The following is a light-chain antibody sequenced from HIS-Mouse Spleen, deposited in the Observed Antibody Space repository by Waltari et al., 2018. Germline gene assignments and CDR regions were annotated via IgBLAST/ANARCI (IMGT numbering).Light chain of an antibody. J-gene: IGLJ3*02. CDR2: KDS. CDR1: ALPKQY. V-gene: IGLV3-25*03. CDR3: QSADSSGTWV. Sequence: SYELTQPPSVSVSPGQTARITCSGDALPKQYAYWYQQTPGQAPVLVIYKDSARPSGIPERFSGSSSGKTVTLTISGVQAEDEADYYCQSADSSGTWVFGGGTKLTVL.